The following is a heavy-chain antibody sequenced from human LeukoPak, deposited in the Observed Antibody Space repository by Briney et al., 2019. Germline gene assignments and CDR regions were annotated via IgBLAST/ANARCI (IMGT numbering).Heavy chain of an antibody. CDR3: ARDPPSWIGAFDI. CDR2: IIPIFGTA. Sequence: SVKVSCKASGGTFSSYAISWVRQAPGQGLEWMGGIIPIFGTANYAQKFQGRVTITAVESTSTAYMELSSLRSEDTAVYYCARDPPSWIGAFDIWGQGTKVTVSS. CDR1: GGTFSSYA. D-gene: IGHD2-2*03. V-gene: IGHV1-69*13. J-gene: IGHJ3*02.